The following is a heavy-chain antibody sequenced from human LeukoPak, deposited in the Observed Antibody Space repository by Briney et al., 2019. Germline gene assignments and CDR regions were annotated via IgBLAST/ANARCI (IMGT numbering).Heavy chain of an antibody. J-gene: IGHJ6*03. CDR2: IIPIFGTA. V-gene: IGHV1-69*05. CDR1: VGTFSSYA. D-gene: IGHD2-2*01. CDR3: AGGNCSSTSCYGYYYSYYMDV. Sequence: SVKVSCKASVGTFSSYAISWVRQAPGQGLEWMGGIIPIFGTANYAQTFQRRLTITTDESTSTAYMELSSLRSKDPAVYYCAGGNCSSTSCYGYYYSYYMDVWGKGTTVTVSS.